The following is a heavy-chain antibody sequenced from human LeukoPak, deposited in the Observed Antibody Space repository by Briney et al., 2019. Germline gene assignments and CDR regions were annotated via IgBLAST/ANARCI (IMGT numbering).Heavy chain of an antibody. CDR1: GFTFSTYR. V-gene: IGHV3-74*01. CDR2: INGDGSSS. CDR3: TRNPGMDV. J-gene: IGHJ6*02. Sequence: GGSLRLSCAASGFTFSTYRMHWVRQAPGKGLVWVSRINGDGSSSTYADSVKGRFTTSRDNAKNTLYLQMNSLRTEDTAVYYCTRNPGMDVWGQGTTVTVSS.